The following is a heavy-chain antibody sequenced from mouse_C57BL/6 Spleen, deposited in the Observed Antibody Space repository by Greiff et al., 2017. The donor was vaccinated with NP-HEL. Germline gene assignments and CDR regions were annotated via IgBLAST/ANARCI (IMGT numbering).Heavy chain of an antibody. CDR3: ARVNWDYWYFDV. Sequence: EVQLQQSGPGMVKPSQSLSLTCTVTGYSITSGYDWHWIRHFPGNKLEWMGYISYSGSTNYNPSLKSRISITHDTSKNHFFLKLNSVTTEDTATYYCARVNWDYWYFDVWGTGTTVTVSS. CDR2: ISYSGST. CDR1: GYSITSGYD. D-gene: IGHD4-1*01. J-gene: IGHJ1*03. V-gene: IGHV3-1*01.